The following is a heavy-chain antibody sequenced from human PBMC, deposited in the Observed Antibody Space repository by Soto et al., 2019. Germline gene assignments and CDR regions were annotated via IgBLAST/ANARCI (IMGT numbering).Heavy chain of an antibody. CDR1: GFTFNTYA. CDR3: VRQLSFVVGTLTTREHFFQH. J-gene: IGHJ1*01. Sequence: LVESGGGVAQPGKSQTLSCAASGFTFNTYAFHWVRQAPGKGLEWVAVVSSDGKDKFYADYVSGRFTISRDDSKDTLFLNMNSLRTEDTAVYFCVRQLSFVVGTLTTREHFFQHWGRGTLVTVSS. CDR2: VSSDGKDK. V-gene: IGHV3-30*04. D-gene: IGHD2-21*02.